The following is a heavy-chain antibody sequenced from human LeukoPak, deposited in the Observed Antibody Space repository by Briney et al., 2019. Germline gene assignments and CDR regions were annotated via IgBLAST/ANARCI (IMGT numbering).Heavy chain of an antibody. V-gene: IGHV1-2*02. CDR3: ARPASNYDILTGYPKPLYYFDY. J-gene: IGHJ4*02. CDR2: INPNSGGT. Sequence: ASVKVSCKASGYTFTGYYMHWVRQAPGQGLEWMGWINPNSGGTNYAQKFQGRVTMVRDTSISTAYMELSRLRSDDTAVYYCARPASNYDILTGYPKPLYYFDYWGQGTLVTVSS. D-gene: IGHD3-9*01. CDR1: GYTFTGYY.